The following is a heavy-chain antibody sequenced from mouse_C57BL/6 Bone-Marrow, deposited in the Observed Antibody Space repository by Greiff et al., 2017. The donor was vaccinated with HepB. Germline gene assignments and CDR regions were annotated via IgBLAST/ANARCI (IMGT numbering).Heavy chain of an antibody. V-gene: IGHV1-76*01. D-gene: IGHD2-3*01. Sequence: QVQLQQSGAELVRPGASVKLSCKASGYTFTDYYINWVKQRPGQGLEWIARIYPGSGNTYYNEKFKGKTTLTAEKSSSTAYMQLSSLTSEDSAVYFCAREDGYYSDYWGQGTTLTVSS. J-gene: IGHJ2*01. CDR1: GYTFTDYY. CDR2: IYPGSGNT. CDR3: AREDGYYSDY.